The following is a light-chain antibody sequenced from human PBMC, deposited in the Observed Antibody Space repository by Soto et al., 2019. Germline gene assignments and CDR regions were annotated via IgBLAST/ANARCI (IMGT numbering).Light chain of an antibody. J-gene: IGLJ1*01. CDR2: TND. V-gene: IGLV1-44*01. Sequence: QSVLTQPASVSGSPGQSITISCTGASSDVGGFDHVSWYKHLPGTAPKPLIYTNDQRPSGVPDRFSGSKSGTSASLAISGLQSEDEADYYCAVWDDSLNGHVFGAGTKVTVL. CDR3: AVWDDSLNGHV. CDR1: SSDVGGFDH.